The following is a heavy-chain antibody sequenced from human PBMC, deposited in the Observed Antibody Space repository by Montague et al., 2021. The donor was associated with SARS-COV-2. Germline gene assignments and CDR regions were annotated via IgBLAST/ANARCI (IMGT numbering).Heavy chain of an antibody. V-gene: IGHV6-1*01. CDR2: PYYRSKWYN. D-gene: IGHD1-14*01. Sequence: CAISGDSVSSNIAASHWIRQSPSRRLEWLGRPYYRSKWYNDYAVSVRSRITISPDTSKNQFSLQLNSVTPEDTAVYYCTQERGPGRTTWHYFDYWGQGTLVTGSS. J-gene: IGHJ4*02. CDR1: GDSVSSNIAA. CDR3: TQERGPGRTTWHYFDY.